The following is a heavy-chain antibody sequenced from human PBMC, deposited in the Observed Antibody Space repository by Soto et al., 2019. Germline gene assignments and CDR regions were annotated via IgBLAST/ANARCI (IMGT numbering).Heavy chain of an antibody. CDR3: AARVHYYDISGPGDY. V-gene: IGHV1-58*02. Sequence: SVKVSSKASGFTFTSSAMQWLRQARGQRLEWIGWIVVGSGNTNYAQKFQERVIITRDMSTSTAYMELSSLRSDDTPVYYCAARVHYYDISGPGDYWGQGTLVTVTS. CDR2: IVVGSGNT. D-gene: IGHD3-22*01. J-gene: IGHJ4*02. CDR1: GFTFTSSA.